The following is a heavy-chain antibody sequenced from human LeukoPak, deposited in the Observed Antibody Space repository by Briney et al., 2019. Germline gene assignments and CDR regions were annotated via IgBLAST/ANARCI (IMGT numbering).Heavy chain of an antibody. J-gene: IGHJ6*04. V-gene: IGHV3-21*01. CDR3: AREARRSYGMDV. CDR2: ISSSSSYI. Sequence: PGGSLRLSCAASGFTFSSYSMNWVRQAPGKGLEWVSSISSSSSYIYYADSVKGRFTISRDNAKNSPYLQMNSLGAEDTAVYYCAREARRSYGMDVWGKGTTVTVSS. CDR1: GFTFSSYS.